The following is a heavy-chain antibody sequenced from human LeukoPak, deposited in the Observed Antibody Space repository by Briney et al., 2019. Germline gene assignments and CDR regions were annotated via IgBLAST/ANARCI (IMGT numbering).Heavy chain of an antibody. CDR1: GGSISSYY. V-gene: IGHV4-59*01. J-gene: IGHJ5*02. D-gene: IGHD1-26*01. CDR2: TNNSGST. CDR3: ARSVLGATLLPYNWFDP. Sequence: NPSETLSLTCTVSGGSISSYYWSWIRQPPGKGLEWIGITNNSGSTNYNPSLKSRVTISVDTSKNQFSLKLSSVTAADTAVYYCARSVLGATLLPYNWFDPWGQGTLVTVSS.